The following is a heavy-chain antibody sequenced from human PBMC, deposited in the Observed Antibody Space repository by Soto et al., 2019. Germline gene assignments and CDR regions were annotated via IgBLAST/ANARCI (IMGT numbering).Heavy chain of an antibody. CDR1: TGYY. CDR3: ARGPGLAYSYGYLRVDSCFDY. CDR2: INPNSGGT. D-gene: IGHD5-18*01. Sequence: TGYYMRWARHATRQGLEWMGWINPNSGGTNYAQKFQGWVTMTRDTSISTAYMELSRLRSDDTAVYYCARGPGLAYSYGYLRVDSCFDYWGQGTLVTVSS. V-gene: IGHV1-2*04. J-gene: IGHJ4*02.